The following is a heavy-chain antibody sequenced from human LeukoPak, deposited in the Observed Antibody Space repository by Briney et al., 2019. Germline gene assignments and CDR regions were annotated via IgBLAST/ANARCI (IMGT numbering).Heavy chain of an antibody. D-gene: IGHD3-22*01. CDR1: GGSISYGGYY. Sequence: SETLSLTCTVSGGSISYGGYYWTWIRQHPGKGLEWIGYMHYSGDTHYNPSLKSRLTISVGTSKNHFSLKLSSVTAADTAMYYCARRVPDSSAPGIAFDIWGQGTMVTVSS. CDR2: MHYSGDT. J-gene: IGHJ3*02. V-gene: IGHV4-31*03. CDR3: ARRVPDSSAPGIAFDI.